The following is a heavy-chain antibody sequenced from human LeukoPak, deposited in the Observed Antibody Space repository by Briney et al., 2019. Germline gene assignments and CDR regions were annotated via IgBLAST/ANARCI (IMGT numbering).Heavy chain of an antibody. J-gene: IGHJ4*02. CDR2: ISSSSNTI. CDR1: GFTFSHYG. V-gene: IGHV3-48*01. D-gene: IGHD3-22*01. Sequence: PERSLRLSCAASGFTFSHYGMHWVRQAPGKGLEWLSYISSSSNTIYYADSVKGRFTISRDNAKNSLYLQMNSLRAEDTAVYYCASLIPYYYDSSTYSPGDYWGQGTLVTVSS. CDR3: ASLIPYYYDSSTYSPGDY.